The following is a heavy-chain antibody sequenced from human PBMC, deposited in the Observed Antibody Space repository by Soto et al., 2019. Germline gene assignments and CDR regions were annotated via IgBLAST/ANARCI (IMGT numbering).Heavy chain of an antibody. D-gene: IGHD3-9*01. CDR3: ARGQWGNYDILTGYPYYFEY. Sequence: PGGSLRLSCTASGFTFSSYSMNWVRQAPGKGLEWVSFISSSSSYIYYADSVKGRFTISRENAENSLYLQMNSLRAEDTAVYYCARGQWGNYDILTGYPYYFEYWGQGIMVTVSS. J-gene: IGHJ4*02. CDR1: GFTFSSYS. CDR2: ISSSSSYI. V-gene: IGHV3-21*01.